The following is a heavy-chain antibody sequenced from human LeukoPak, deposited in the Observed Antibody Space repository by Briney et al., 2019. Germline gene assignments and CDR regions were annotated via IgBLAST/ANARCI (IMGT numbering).Heavy chain of an antibody. CDR1: GYSFTSYW. CDR2: IYPADSTA. Sequence: GESLKISCKGSGYSFTSYWIGWVRQMPGKGLEWVGIIYPADSTAKYSPSFQGQVTISVDKSISTAYLQWSSLKASDTAMYYCARLASEGTFDYWGQGTLVTVSS. J-gene: IGHJ4*02. CDR3: ARLASEGTFDY. V-gene: IGHV5-51*01. D-gene: IGHD1-1*01.